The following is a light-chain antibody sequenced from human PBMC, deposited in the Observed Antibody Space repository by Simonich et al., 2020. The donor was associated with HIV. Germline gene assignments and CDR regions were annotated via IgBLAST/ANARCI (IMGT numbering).Light chain of an antibody. V-gene: IGLV1-40*01. J-gene: IGLJ3*02. CDR1: SSNLVGGFD. Sequence: QSVLTQPPSVSGAPGQRVTISCTGSSSNLVGGFDVHWYQQLPGTAPKLLIYGDSNRPSGVPDRFSGSKSGTSASLAITGLQAEDEADYYCQSYDSSLSGVVFGGGTKLAVL. CDR2: GDS. CDR3: QSYDSSLSGVV.